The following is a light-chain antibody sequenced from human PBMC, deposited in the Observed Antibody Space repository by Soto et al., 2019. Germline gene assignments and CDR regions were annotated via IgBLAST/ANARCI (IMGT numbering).Light chain of an antibody. J-gene: IGKJ5*01. CDR3: QQFNNYPIT. CDR2: DAS. V-gene: IGKV1D-13*01. CDR1: QGISSA. Sequence: AIQLTQSPSSLCGSLGDRVTITFRASQGISSALAWYQQKPGKAPKLLIYDASSLEGGVPSRFSGSGSGTDFTLTISSLQPEDFATYYCQQFNNYPITFGQGTRLEIK.